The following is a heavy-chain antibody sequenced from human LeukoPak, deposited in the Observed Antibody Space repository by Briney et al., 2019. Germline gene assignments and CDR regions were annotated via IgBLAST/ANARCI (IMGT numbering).Heavy chain of an antibody. CDR2: INWNGGST. V-gene: IGHV3-20*01. D-gene: IGHD6-13*01. CDR1: GFTFDDYG. J-gene: IGHJ5*02. Sequence: PGGSLRLSCAASGFTFDDYGMSWVRQAPGKGLEWVSGINWNGGSTGYADSVKGRFTISRDNAKNSLYLQMNSLRAEDTALYHCARAGYSSSWYDWFDPWGQGTLVTVSS. CDR3: ARAGYSSSWYDWFDP.